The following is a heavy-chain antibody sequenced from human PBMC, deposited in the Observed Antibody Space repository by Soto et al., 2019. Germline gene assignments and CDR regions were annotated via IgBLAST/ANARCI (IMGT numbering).Heavy chain of an antibody. J-gene: IGHJ3*02. D-gene: IGHD3-9*01. CDR3: AHRLDYEIWTGPPHDVFDI. Sequence: QITLKESGPTLVKPTQTLTLTCTFSGFSFNTKGAGVGWIRQPPGKALEWLAVIYWDDDKRYSPSLRNRHTITRDPCKKQVVLTMTTMDPVDTATYYCAHRLDYEIWTGPPHDVFDIWGQGTMVTVSS. CDR2: IYWDDDK. CDR1: GFSFNTKGAG. V-gene: IGHV2-5*02.